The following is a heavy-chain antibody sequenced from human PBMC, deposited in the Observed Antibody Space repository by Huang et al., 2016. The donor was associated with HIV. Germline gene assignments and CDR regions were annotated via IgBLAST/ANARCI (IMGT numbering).Heavy chain of an antibody. D-gene: IGHD5-12*01. CDR2: INPYNGNT. J-gene: IGHJ4*02. Sequence: QVKLVQSGAEVTKPGASVTVTCKSSGYIFNDYPISWVRQAAGQGLEWMGWINPYNGNTRYVQKFQGRVTMTTDTSTSTAYMELRSLRSDDTALYYCARLWSRDGYNWDYWGQGTLVTVPS. CDR3: ARLWSRDGYNWDY. V-gene: IGHV1-18*01. CDR1: GYIFNDYP.